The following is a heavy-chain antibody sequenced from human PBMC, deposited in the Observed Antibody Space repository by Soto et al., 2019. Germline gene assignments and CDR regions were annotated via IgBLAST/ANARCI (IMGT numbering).Heavy chain of an antibody. D-gene: IGHD5-12*01. J-gene: IGHJ6*03. V-gene: IGHV1-69*02. CDR1: GGTFSSYT. Sequence: QVQLVQSGAEVKKPGSSVKVSCKASGGTFSSYTISWVRQAPGQGLEWMGRIIPILGIANYAQKFQGRVTVTADKSASTAFMELSSLTSEDTAVYYCASEDYSGYDYVRYSYDMDVWGKGTTVTVSS. CDR2: IIPILGIA. CDR3: ASEDYSGYDYVRYSYDMDV.